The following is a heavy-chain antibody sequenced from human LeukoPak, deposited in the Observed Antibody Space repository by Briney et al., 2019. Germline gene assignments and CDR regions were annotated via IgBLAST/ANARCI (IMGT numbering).Heavy chain of an antibody. V-gene: IGHV3-30*18. D-gene: IGHD7-27*01. CDR3: AKDPLPNWAYGAFDS. CDR1: GFTFSSYG. CDR2: ISYDGSNK. J-gene: IGHJ4*02. Sequence: GGSLRLSCAASGFTFSSYGMHWVRQAPGKGLEWVAVISYDGSNKYYADSVKGRFTISRDNSKNTLYLQMNSLRTEDTAVYYCAKDPLPNWAYGAFDSWGQGTLVTVSS.